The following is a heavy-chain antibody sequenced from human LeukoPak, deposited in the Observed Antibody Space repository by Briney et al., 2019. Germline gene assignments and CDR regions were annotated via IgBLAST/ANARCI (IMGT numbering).Heavy chain of an antibody. V-gene: IGHV1-18*04. J-gene: IGHJ4*02. Sequence: GASVKVSCKASGYTFTSYYMHWVRQAPGQGLEWMGWISAYNGNTNYAQKLQGRVTMTTDTSTSTAYMELRSLRSDDTAVYYCARANVPRGLDDMTTGPAGTWTGEYYFDYWGQGTLVTVSS. CDR1: GYTFTSYY. D-gene: IGHD4-17*01. CDR3: ARANVPRGLDDMTTGPAGTWTGEYYFDY. CDR2: ISAYNGNT.